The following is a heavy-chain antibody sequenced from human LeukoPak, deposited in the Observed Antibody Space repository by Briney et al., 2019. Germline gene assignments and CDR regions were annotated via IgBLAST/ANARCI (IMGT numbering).Heavy chain of an antibody. V-gene: IGHV4-39*01. CDR1: VGSISSSSYY. CDR2: IYYSGST. J-gene: IGHJ4*02. D-gene: IGHD2-2*01. Sequence: SETLSLTCTVSVGSISSSSYYWGWIRQPPGKGLEWIGSIYYSGSTYYNPSLKSRVTISVDTSKNLFSLKLSSVTAADTAVYYCARPQGYQLLDFEYWAQGTLVTVSS. CDR3: ARPQGYQLLDFEY.